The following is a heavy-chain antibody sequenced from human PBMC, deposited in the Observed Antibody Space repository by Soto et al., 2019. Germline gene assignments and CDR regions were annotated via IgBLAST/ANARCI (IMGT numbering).Heavy chain of an antibody. CDR1: GGSISSSSYY. CDR2: IYYSGST. V-gene: IGHV4-39*01. CDR3: ARPGGGCSGGSCYSGGFDY. D-gene: IGHD2-15*01. J-gene: IGHJ4*02. Sequence: QLQLQESGPGLVKPSETLSLTCTVSGGSISSSSYYWGWIRQPPGKGLEWIGSIYYSGSTYYNPSLKSRVTISVDTSNNQFSLKLSSVTAADTAVYYCARPGGGCSGGSCYSGGFDYWGQGTLVTVSS.